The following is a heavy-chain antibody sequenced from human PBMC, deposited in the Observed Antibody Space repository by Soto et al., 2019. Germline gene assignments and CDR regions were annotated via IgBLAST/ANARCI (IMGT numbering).Heavy chain of an antibody. D-gene: IGHD5-12*01. CDR1: GFKFDDYG. V-gene: IGHV3-20*04. CDR3: ARGIDGYNFFDS. CDR2: INWNSVNT. Sequence: EVQLVESGGRVVRPGGSLRLSCAASGFKFDDYGMSWVRQAPGKGLEWVSGINWNSVNTGYVDSVKGRFTISRDNAKSSLYLQMNSLRAEDTALYYCARGIDGYNFFDSWGQGTLLTVSS. J-gene: IGHJ4*02.